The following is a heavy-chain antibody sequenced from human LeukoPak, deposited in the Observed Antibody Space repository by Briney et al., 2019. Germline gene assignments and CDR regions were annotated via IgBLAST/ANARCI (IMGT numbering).Heavy chain of an antibody. CDR1: GFTFSSYS. CDR3: ARAPDIAATILKDPWFDP. V-gene: IGHV3-21*01. D-gene: IGHD5-12*01. J-gene: IGHJ5*02. Sequence: PGGSLRLSCAASGFTFSSYSMNWVRQAPGKGLEWVSSISSSSSYIYYADSVKGRFTISRDNAKNSLYLQMNSLRAEDTAVYYCARAPDIAATILKDPWFDPWGQGTLVTVSS. CDR2: ISSSSSYI.